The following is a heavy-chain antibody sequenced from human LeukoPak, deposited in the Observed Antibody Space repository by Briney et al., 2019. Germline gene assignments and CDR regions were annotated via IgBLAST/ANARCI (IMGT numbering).Heavy chain of an antibody. J-gene: IGHJ4*02. CDR2: ISGSGGGT. Sequence: PGGSLRLSCAVSGITLSNYGMSWVRQAPGKGLEWVAGISGSGGGTNYADSVKGRFTISRDHPKNTLYLQMDSLRAEDTAVYFCATRGLVVRVILVGFHKEANYFDSWGQGALVTVSS. V-gene: IGHV3-23*01. CDR3: ATRGLVVRVILVGFHKEANYFDS. D-gene: IGHD3-10*01. CDR1: GITLSNYG.